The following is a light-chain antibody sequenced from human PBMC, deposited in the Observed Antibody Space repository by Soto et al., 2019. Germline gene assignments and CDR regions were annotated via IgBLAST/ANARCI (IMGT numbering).Light chain of an antibody. CDR2: EVT. CDR1: SSDVGGYNY. Sequence: QSALTQPPSASGSPGQSVTISCTGTSSDVGGYNYVSWYQQYPGRAPKLMIYEVTKRPSGVPDRFSGSKSGNTASLTVSGLQAEDEADYYCSSYAASSLIGWVFGTGTKVTVL. V-gene: IGLV2-8*01. CDR3: SSYAASSLIGWV. J-gene: IGLJ1*01.